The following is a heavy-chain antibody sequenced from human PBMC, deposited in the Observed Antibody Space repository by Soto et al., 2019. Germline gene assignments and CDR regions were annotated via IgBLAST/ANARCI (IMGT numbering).Heavy chain of an antibody. J-gene: IGHJ5*02. CDR3: ARVVPGAEAWFGP. D-gene: IGHD2-2*01. V-gene: IGHV1-18*01. Sequence: QVQLVQSGGEVKRPGASVKVSCKTSGYTFSNYGITWVRQAPGQPLEWLGGISLYSDGTNYAQKFQGRVSMTTDTATTTDYMELRSLRSDDTAVYYCARVVPGAEAWFGPWGQGTLVTVSS. CDR1: GYTFSNYG. CDR2: ISLYSDGT.